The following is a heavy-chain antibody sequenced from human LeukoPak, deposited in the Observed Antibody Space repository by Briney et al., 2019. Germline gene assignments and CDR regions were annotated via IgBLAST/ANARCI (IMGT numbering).Heavy chain of an antibody. CDR2: IHYSGTT. V-gene: IGHV4-59*08. D-gene: IGHD6-19*01. CDR3: ARRSRSGWNYDY. CDR1: GGSINSYY. Sequence: SETLSLTCSVSGGSINSYYWSWIRQPPGNGLEWIGYIHYSGTTNYNPSLKSRVTISVDTSKNQFSLKLSSVTAADAAVYYCARRSRSGWNYDYWGQGTLVTVSP. J-gene: IGHJ4*02.